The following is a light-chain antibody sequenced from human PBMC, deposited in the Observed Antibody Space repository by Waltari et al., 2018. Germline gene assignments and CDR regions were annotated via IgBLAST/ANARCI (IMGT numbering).Light chain of an antibody. CDR2: EAS. CDR1: QSVFSN. V-gene: IGKV3-15*01. J-gene: IGKJ5*01. Sequence: EIVSTQSPATLSVSRGERASLSCRASQSVFSNVAWYQQKPGQAPRLLMYEASIRATGISAKFRGSGSGTEFTLTISSVQSEDFAVYYCQQYNRWPPITFGQGTRLEIK. CDR3: QQYNRWPPIT.